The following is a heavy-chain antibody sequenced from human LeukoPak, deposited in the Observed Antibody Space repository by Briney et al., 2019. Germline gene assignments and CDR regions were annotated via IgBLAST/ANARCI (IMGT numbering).Heavy chain of an antibody. CDR2: ISSSSAYI. CDR1: GFTFIAYS. Sequence: PGGSLRLSCAASGFTFIAYSMNWVRQAPGKGLEWVSSISSSSAYIYYADSVEGRFTVSRDNAKNSLYPQMNSLRAEDTAVYYCARENFYDSSGYDAFDIWGQGTMVTVSS. V-gene: IGHV3-21*01. CDR3: ARENFYDSSGYDAFDI. D-gene: IGHD3-22*01. J-gene: IGHJ3*02.